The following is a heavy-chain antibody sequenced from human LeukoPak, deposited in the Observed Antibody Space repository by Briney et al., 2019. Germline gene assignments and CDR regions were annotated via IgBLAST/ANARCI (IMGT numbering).Heavy chain of an antibody. D-gene: IGHD4-17*01. CDR3: ARFLDGDDLGRAFDI. Sequence: ASVKVSCKAFGYTFISYYIHWVRQAPGQGLEWMGIINPRDGSTTYAQKFQDRVTMTRDTSMSTVYMELSSLRSEDTAVYYCARFLDGDDLGRAFDIWGQGTMVTVSS. V-gene: IGHV1-46*01. J-gene: IGHJ3*02. CDR1: GYTFISYY. CDR2: INPRDGST.